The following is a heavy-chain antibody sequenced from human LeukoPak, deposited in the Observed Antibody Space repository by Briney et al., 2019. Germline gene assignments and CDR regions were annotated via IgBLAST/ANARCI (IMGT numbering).Heavy chain of an antibody. CDR1: GFTFSSYS. Sequence: PGGSLRLSCAASGFTFSSYSMNWVRQAPGKGLEWVSYISSSSSTIYYADSVKGRFTISRDNAKNSLYLQMNSLRAEDTAVYYCARGRVVVPAAITYWGQGTLVTVSA. J-gene: IGHJ4*02. D-gene: IGHD2-2*01. CDR3: ARGRVVVPAAITY. CDR2: ISSSSSTI. V-gene: IGHV3-48*01.